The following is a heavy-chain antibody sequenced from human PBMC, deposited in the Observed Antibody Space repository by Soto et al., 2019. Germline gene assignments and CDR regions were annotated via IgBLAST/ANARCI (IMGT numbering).Heavy chain of an antibody. CDR3: ARDFGGPRLSY. CDR2: IYNTGGT. D-gene: IGHD3-10*01. CDR1: GASISNGGYY. Sequence: PSETLSLTCTVSGASISNGGYYWSWIRRHPGKGLEFIGYIYNTGGTTYNPSLRSRITISLDTSENLFSLRLRSVTAADTAVYYCARDFGGPRLSYWGQGTLVTVSS. V-gene: IGHV4-31*03. J-gene: IGHJ4*02.